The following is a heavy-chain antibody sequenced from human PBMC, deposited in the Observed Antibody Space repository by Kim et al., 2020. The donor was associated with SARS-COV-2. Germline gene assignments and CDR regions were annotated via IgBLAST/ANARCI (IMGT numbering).Heavy chain of an antibody. V-gene: IGHV4-59*08. CDR1: GGSISSYY. J-gene: IGHJ6*03. CDR3: ARSLQVCSSTSCYPPEYSSSWLSYYYYYMDV. CDR2: IYYSGST. D-gene: IGHD2-2*01. Sequence: SETLSLTCTVSGGSISSYYWSWIRQPPGKGLEWIGYIYYSGSTNYNPSLKSRVTISVDTSKNQFSLKLSSVTAADTAVYYCARSLQVCSSTSCYPPEYSSSWLSYYYYYMDVWGKGTTVTVSS.